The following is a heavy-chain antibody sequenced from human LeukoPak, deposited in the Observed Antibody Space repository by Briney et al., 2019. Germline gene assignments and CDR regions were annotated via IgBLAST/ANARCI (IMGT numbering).Heavy chain of an antibody. D-gene: IGHD3-22*01. CDR1: GGSISSSDYY. Sequence: SETLSLTCTVSGGSISSSDYYWSWIRQPPGKGLEWIAYMYYSGSTYYNPSLKSRVTMSADTSKNQLSLKLSSVTAADTAVYYCARPYYYDSRIDPWGQGILVTVSS. V-gene: IGHV4-30-4*01. J-gene: IGHJ5*02. CDR2: MYYSGST. CDR3: ARPYYYDSRIDP.